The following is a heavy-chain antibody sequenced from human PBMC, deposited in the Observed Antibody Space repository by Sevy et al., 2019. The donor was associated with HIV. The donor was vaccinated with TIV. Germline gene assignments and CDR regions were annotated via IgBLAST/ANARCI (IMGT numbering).Heavy chain of an antibody. J-gene: IGHJ4*02. CDR1: QFTFSNYQ. Sequence: GGSLRLSCAASQFTFSNYQMNWVRQAPGKGLEWVSYISSSGDTIYYADSLKGRFTISRDNAKNSLYLQMSSLRAEDTVVDYWGGGELGGNFDYWGQGTLVTVSS. CDR2: ISSSGDTI. CDR3: GGGELGGNFDY. D-gene: IGHD3-16*01. V-gene: IGHV3-48*03.